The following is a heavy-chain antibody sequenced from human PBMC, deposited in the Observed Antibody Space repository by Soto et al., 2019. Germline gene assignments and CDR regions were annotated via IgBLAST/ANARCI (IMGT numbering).Heavy chain of an antibody. D-gene: IGHD3-3*01. CDR1: GFSFGTYT. CDR3: CKQLFGARLQSPIDL. CDR2: FSDSVGTT. J-gene: IGHJ4*01. V-gene: IGHV3-23*01. Sequence: AVLSLRLSCAVSGFSFGTYTVNWVRHAPGIRLESVACFSDSVGTTHYAVSVNGSLTITTDKSKNTLYLQMNHLGAEDTADYYRCKQLFGARLQSPIDLWGQGTLVTVSS.